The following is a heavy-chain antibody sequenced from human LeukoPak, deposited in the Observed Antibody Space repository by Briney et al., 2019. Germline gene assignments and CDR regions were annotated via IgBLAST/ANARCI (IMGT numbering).Heavy chain of an antibody. Sequence: GGSLRLSCAASGFTFSTYEINWVRQAPGKGLEWLSHISTSGSSIHYADSVKGRFTISRDNAKNSLYLQMNSLRVEDTAVYYCARDATTELGTVYMDVWGKGTTVTIS. V-gene: IGHV3-48*03. CDR3: ARDATTELGTVYMDV. D-gene: IGHD4-17*01. CDR1: GFTFSTYE. CDR2: ISTSGSSI. J-gene: IGHJ6*03.